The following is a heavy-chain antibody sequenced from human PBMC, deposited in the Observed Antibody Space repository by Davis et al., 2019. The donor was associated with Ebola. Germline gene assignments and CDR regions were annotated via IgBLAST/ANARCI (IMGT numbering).Heavy chain of an antibody. D-gene: IGHD2-15*01. CDR1: GYTFTSYF. Sequence: ASEKVSCKTSGYTFTSYFLHWVRQAPGQGLEWMGIINPSGGSATYAQKFQGRVTMTRDTSTTTVYMELSSLRSEDTAVYYCACGGSWNYFDYWGQGTLVTVSS. J-gene: IGHJ4*02. CDR3: ACGGSWNYFDY. CDR2: INPSGGSA. V-gene: IGHV1-46*01.